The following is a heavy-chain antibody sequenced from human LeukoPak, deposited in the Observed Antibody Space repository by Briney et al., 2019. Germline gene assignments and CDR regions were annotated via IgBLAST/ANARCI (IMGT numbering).Heavy chain of an antibody. Sequence: SETLSLTCTVSGGSISSSRYYWGWIRQPPGKGLEWIVSIDYSGSTYYTPSLKSRVTISVDTSKNQFSLRLSSVTDADTAVYYCARRVGDNWFDPWGQGTLVTVSS. V-gene: IGHV4-39*01. CDR3: ARRVGDNWFDP. CDR2: IDYSGST. CDR1: GGSISSSRYY. J-gene: IGHJ5*02.